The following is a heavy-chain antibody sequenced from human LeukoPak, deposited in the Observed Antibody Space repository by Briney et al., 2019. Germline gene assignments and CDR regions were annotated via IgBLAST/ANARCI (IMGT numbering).Heavy chain of an antibody. D-gene: IGHD2-15*01. CDR2: IYSGGST. CDR3: ARDRPLGYCSGGSCYPTFDY. V-gene: IGHV3-53*01. CDR1: GFTVSSNY. J-gene: IGHJ4*02. Sequence: GGSLRLSCAASGFTVSSNYMSWVRQAPGKGLEWVSVIYSGGSTSYADSVKGRFTISRDNSKNTLYLQMNSLRAKDTAVYYCARDRPLGYCSGGSCYPTFDYWGQGTLVTVSS.